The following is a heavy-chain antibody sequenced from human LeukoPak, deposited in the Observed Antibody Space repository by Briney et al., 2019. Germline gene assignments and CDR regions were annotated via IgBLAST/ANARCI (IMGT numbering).Heavy chain of an antibody. CDR1: GFTSSTFA. V-gene: IGHV3-23*01. CDR3: AKDRRGSRSSGYYMTQDY. Sequence: GESLRLSCAASGFTSSTFAMTWLSQAPGKGLEWVSTISGNAITTYYADSVKGRFTISRDNSKNTLYLQMNSLRLEDTAIYYCAKDRRGSRSSGYYMTQDYWGQGAQVTVSS. CDR2: ISGNAITT. D-gene: IGHD3-22*01. J-gene: IGHJ4*02.